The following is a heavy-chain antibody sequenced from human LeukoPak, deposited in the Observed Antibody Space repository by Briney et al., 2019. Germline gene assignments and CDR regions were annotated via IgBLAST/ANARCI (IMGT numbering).Heavy chain of an antibody. CDR2: IYYSGST. D-gene: IGHD3-10*01. Sequence: PSETLSLTCTVSGGSISSYYWSWIRQPPGKGLEWIGYIYYSGSTNYNPSLKSRVTISVDTSKNQFSLKLSSVTAADTAVYYCARRSTGFGELRPYYYYYMDVWGKGTTVTISS. V-gene: IGHV4-59*12. CDR1: GGSISSYY. J-gene: IGHJ6*03. CDR3: ARRSTGFGELRPYYYYYMDV.